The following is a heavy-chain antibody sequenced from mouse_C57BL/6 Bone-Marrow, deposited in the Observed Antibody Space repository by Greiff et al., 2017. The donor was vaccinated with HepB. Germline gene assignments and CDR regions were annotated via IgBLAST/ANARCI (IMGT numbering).Heavy chain of an antibody. Sequence: QVQLKQPGAELVKPGASVKLSCKASGYTFTSYWMHWVKQRPGRGLEWIGRIDPNSGGTKYNEKFKSKATLTVDKPSSTAYMQLSSLTSEDSAVYYCAKVAHYGSSFYYAMDYWGQGTSVTVSS. V-gene: IGHV1-72*01. D-gene: IGHD1-1*01. CDR2: IDPNSGGT. J-gene: IGHJ4*01. CDR3: AKVAHYGSSFYYAMDY. CDR1: GYTFTSYW.